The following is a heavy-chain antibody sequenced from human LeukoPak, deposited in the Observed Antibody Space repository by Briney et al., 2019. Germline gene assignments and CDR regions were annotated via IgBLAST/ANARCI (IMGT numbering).Heavy chain of an antibody. V-gene: IGHV3-7*05. D-gene: IGHD6-19*01. J-gene: IGHJ4*02. CDR3: ASQFWWAAVAGTTLDY. CDR2: IKEDGSEK. Sequence: GGSLRLSCIASGFTFSSYWMSWVRQAPGGGLEWVANIKEDGSEKYYVVSVKGRFTISRDNAKISLYLQMNSLRAEDTAVYFCASQFWWAAVAGTTLDYWGQGTLVTVSS. CDR1: GFTFSSYW.